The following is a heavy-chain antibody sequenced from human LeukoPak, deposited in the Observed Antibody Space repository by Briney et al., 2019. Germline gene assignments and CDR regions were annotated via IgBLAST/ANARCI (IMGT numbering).Heavy chain of an antibody. CDR2: VSGSGDRT. D-gene: IGHD6-19*01. CDR1: GFTFSTFA. CDR3: AKGGGWLYYFDY. Sequence: PGGSLRLSCAASGFTFSTFAMNWVRQAPGKGLEWVSAVSGSGDRTYYADSVKGRFTVSRDNSKSTPYLQLNSLRAEDTAVYYCAKGGGWLYYFDYWGQGTLVTVSS. J-gene: IGHJ4*02. V-gene: IGHV3-23*01.